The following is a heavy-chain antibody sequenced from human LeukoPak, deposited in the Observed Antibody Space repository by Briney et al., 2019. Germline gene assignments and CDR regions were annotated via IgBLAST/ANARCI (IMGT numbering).Heavy chain of an antibody. CDR1: GGSFSGYY. D-gene: IGHD3-3*01. V-gene: IGHV4-34*01. CDR2: INHSGST. J-gene: IGHJ6*03. CDR3: ARAITIFGVALYYYYMDV. Sequence: SETLSLTCAVYGGSFSGYYWSWIRQPPGKGLEWIGEINHSGSTNYNPSLKSRVTISVDTSKNQFSLKLSSVTAADTAVYYCARAITIFGVALYYYYMDVWGKGTTVTVSS.